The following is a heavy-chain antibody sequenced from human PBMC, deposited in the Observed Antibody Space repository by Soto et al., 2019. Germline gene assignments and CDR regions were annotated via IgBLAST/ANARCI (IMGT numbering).Heavy chain of an antibody. D-gene: IGHD3-10*01. CDR3: ARETSVRGVIITSSPWFDP. Sequence: ASVKVSCKVSGYTFISYGISWVRQAPGQGLEWMGGIIPMFGKVKYAQKFQGRVTITADESTSTAYMELSSLTSEDTAMYYCARETSVRGVIITSSPWFDPWGQGTLVTVSS. J-gene: IGHJ5*02. CDR2: IIPMFGKV. CDR1: GYTFISYG. V-gene: IGHV1-69*13.